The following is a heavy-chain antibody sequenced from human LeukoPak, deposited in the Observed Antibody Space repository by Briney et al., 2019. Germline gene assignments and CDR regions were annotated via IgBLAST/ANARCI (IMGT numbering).Heavy chain of an antibody. CDR2: INYSGST. V-gene: IGHV4-59*08. CDR3: ARHSPPPGQGLFHFDY. CDR1: GGSISTYY. J-gene: IGHJ4*02. Sequence: PSETLSLPCTVSGGSISTYYWSWIRQPPGKGLEWIGYINYSGSTNYNPSLKSRVTISVDTSKNQFSLKLSSLTAADTAVYYCARHSPPPGQGLFHFDYWGQGTLVTVPS.